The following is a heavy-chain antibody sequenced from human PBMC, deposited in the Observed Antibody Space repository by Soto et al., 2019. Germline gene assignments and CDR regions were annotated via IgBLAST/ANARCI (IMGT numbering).Heavy chain of an antibody. J-gene: IGHJ3*02. CDR3: ARDPRYSYGWGAFDI. D-gene: IGHD5-18*01. Sequence: GGSFSGYYWSWIRQPPGKGLEWIGEINHSGSTNYNPSLKSRVTISVDTSKNQFSLKLSSVTAADTAVYYCARDPRYSYGWGAFDIWGQGTMVTVSS. CDR1: GGSFSGYY. CDR2: INHSGST. V-gene: IGHV4-34*01.